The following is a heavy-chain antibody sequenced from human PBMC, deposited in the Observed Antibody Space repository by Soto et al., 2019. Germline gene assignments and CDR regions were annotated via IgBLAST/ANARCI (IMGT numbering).Heavy chain of an antibody. V-gene: IGHV4-39*01. Sequence: QLQLQESGPGLVKPSDTLSLTCTVSGVAISGTSYYWGWIRQTPAKGLEWIGTIYYSGETFYNPSLKSRVTISIDTSKNHVSLNLTSVTAADTAIYYCARHGSFWGQGALVTVSS. CDR3: ARHGSF. J-gene: IGHJ1*01. D-gene: IGHD3-16*02. CDR1: GVAISGTSYY. CDR2: IYYSGET.